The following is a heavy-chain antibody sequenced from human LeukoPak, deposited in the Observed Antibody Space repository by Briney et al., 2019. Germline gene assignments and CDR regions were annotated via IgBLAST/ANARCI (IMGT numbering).Heavy chain of an antibody. D-gene: IGHD5-12*01. J-gene: IGHJ4*02. Sequence: ASVKVSCKASGYTFTSYYMHWVRQAPGQGLEWMGIINPSGGSTSYAQKFQGRVTMTRDTSTSTVYMELSSLRSEDTAVYYCARALVGLGCSGYDAFDYWGQGTLVTVSS. CDR2: INPSGGST. CDR1: GYTFTSYY. CDR3: ARALVGLGCSGYDAFDY. V-gene: IGHV1-46*01.